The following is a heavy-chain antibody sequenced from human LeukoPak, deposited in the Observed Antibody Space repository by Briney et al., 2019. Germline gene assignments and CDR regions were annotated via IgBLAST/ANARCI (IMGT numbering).Heavy chain of an antibody. CDR1: GGSIGSNDYY. Sequence: SETLSLTCTVSGGSIGSNDYYWSWIRQPPGKGLEWIGHIYYSGTTYYNPSLKSRVTISLDTSKNQFFLILGSVTVADTAVYYCARGKVPDPWGRGTLVTVSS. CDR2: IYYSGTT. D-gene: IGHD1-14*01. CDR3: ARGKVPDP. J-gene: IGHJ5*02. V-gene: IGHV4-30-4*08.